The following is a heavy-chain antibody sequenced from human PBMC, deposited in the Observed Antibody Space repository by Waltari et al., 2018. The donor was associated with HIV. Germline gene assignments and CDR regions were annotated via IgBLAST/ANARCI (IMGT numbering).Heavy chain of an antibody. CDR2: TYYRSKWSN. D-gene: IGHD1-26*01. V-gene: IGHV6-1*01. CDR3: ARAPVGGWYFDI. J-gene: IGHJ2*01. Sequence: QVQLQQSGPGLVKPSQTLSLTCAISGDSVSSTSAAWNGTRQSPSSGLEWLGRTYYRSKWSNDYAVSVKSRITINPDTSNNQFSLQLNSVSPEDTAVYYCARAPVGGWYFDIWGRGTLVTVSS. CDR1: GDSVSSTSAA.